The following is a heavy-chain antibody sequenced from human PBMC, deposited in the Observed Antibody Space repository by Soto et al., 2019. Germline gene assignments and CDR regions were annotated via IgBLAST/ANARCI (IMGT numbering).Heavy chain of an antibody. CDR3: ATESGSTYGYFDY. CDR1: GGSVSGGYNY. Sequence: SETLSLTCTVSGGSVSGGYNYWSWIRQSPGKGLEWIGYISGSGSTGYNPSLKNRLTMSVDRSKNQFTLRLTSVTAADTAVYFCATESGSTYGYFDYWGQGTQVTVSS. D-gene: IGHD5-18*01. V-gene: IGHV4-30-4*01. CDR2: ISGSGST. J-gene: IGHJ4*02.